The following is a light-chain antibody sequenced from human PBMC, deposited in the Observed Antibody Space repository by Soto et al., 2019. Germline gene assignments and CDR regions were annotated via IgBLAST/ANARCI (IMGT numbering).Light chain of an antibody. CDR2: AAS. V-gene: IGKV1-39*01. CDR1: QSISTY. CDR3: QKTYSTPRT. J-gene: IGKJ1*01. Sequence: DIRMTQSPSSLSASVGDRVTITCRASQSISTYLNWYQQKPGKAPKLLIYAASSLQSGVPSRFSGSGSGTDFTLTISSLQPADFATYYCQKTYSTPRTFGQGTKVEIK.